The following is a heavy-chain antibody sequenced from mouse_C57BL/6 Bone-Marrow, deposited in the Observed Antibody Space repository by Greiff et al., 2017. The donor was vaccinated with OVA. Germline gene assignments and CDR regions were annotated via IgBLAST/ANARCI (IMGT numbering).Heavy chain of an antibody. Sequence: VQLQQSGAELVRPGASVKLSCTASGFNFKDYYIHWVKQRPEQGLEWIGWIDPENGDTEYASKFKSKATLTADTSSNTAYLQLSSLTSEDTAVYYCTIHFFWGQGTTLTVSS. CDR2: IDPENGDT. J-gene: IGHJ2*01. V-gene: IGHV14-4*01. CDR3: TIHFF. CDR1: GFNFKDYY.